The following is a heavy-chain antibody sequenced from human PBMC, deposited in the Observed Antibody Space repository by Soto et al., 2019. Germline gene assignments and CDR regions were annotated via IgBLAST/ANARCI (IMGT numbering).Heavy chain of an antibody. CDR2: ISFDGTNK. V-gene: IGHV3-30-3*01. CDR1: GFTFSNSA. D-gene: IGHD6-13*01. CDR3: ARDRLGLIGQQMARFYYNGRDV. J-gene: IGHJ6*04. Sequence: PGGSLRLSCAASGFTFSNSAMHWVRQAPGKGLEWVAVISFDGTNKYYAGSVRGRFTVSRDNFKNTLYLEVNSLRVEDTAVYFCARDRLGLIGQQMARFYYNGRDVWGKGTTVTGSS.